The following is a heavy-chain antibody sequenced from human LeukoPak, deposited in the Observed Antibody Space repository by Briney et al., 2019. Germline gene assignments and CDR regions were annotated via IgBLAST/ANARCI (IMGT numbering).Heavy chain of an antibody. CDR3: ARHFSGLAAGNFDY. Sequence: GESLRISCKGSGYICTSYWISWGRQMPAKGVEWMGRIDPSDSYTNYSPSFQGHVTNSADKSISTAYLQWSSLKASDTAMYYCARHFSGLAAGNFDYWGQGTLVTVSS. CDR1: GYICTSYW. J-gene: IGHJ4*02. V-gene: IGHV5-10-1*01. CDR2: IDPSDSYT. D-gene: IGHD6-13*01.